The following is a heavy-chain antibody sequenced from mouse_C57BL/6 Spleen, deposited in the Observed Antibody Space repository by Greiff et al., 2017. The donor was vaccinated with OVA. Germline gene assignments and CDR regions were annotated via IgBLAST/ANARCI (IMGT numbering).Heavy chain of an antibody. CDR3: AREGDQGYFDV. CDR1: GFSLTSYG. D-gene: IGHD3-3*01. V-gene: IGHV2-2*01. CDR2: IWSGGST. Sequence: QVQLQQSGPGLVQPSQSLSITCTVSGFSLTSYGVHWVRQSPGKGLEWLGVIWSGGSTDYNAAFISRLSISKDNSKRQVFFKMNSLQADDTAIYYCAREGDQGYFDVWGTGTTVTVSS. J-gene: IGHJ1*03.